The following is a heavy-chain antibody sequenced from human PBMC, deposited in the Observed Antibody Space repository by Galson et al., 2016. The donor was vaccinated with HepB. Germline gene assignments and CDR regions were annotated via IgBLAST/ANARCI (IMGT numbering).Heavy chain of an antibody. Sequence: SLRLSCAASGFNFSGYAMHWVRQAPGKGLGWVSLISHDGHNEHLIDSVKGRFTLSRDNSKSILYLQMDRLRPEDTATYYCAHLTIWEKWSVPWGQGTLVIVSS. J-gene: IGHJ5*01. CDR2: ISHDGHNE. CDR3: AHLTIWEKWSVP. D-gene: IGHD7-27*01. CDR1: GFNFSGYA. V-gene: IGHV3-30*04.